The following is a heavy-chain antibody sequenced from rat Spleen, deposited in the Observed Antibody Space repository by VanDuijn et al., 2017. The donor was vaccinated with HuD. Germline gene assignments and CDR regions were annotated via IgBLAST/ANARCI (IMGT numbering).Heavy chain of an antibody. V-gene: IGHV2-6*01. Sequence: QVQLKESGPGLVQPSQTLSLTCTVSGFSLTSYTVSWVRQPPGKGLEWIAAISSGGSTDYNSALKSRLSISRDTSKSQVFLKMNSLQTEDTAMYFCARSGRDWGQGVMVTVSS. CDR2: ISSGGST. CDR3: ARSGRD. J-gene: IGHJ2*01. CDR1: GFSLTSYT. D-gene: IGHD4-1*01.